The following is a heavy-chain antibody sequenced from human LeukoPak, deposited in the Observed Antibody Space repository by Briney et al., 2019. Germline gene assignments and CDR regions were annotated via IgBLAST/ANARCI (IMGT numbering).Heavy chain of an antibody. D-gene: IGHD5-24*01. V-gene: IGHV3-66*01. CDR1: GFPVSSNY. Sequence: GGSLRLSCAASGFPVSSNYMSWVRQAPGKGLEWVSLISGGDSTYYADSVKGRLTTSRDNSKNTLYLQMNSLRAEDTAVYYCARGDQDYGLDVWGQGTTVTVSS. CDR2: ISGGDST. CDR3: ARGDQDYGLDV. J-gene: IGHJ6*02.